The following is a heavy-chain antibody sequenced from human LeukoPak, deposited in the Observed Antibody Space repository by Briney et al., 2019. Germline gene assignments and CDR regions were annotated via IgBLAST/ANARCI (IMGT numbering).Heavy chain of an antibody. J-gene: IGHJ6*03. Sequence: PSETRSLTCAVYVGSFSGYYWSGIRQPPGKGLEWIGEINHSGSTNYNPSLKSRVTISVDTSKNQFSLKLSSVTAADTAVYYCARGGVATHAKYYYYYYMDVWGKGATVTVSS. D-gene: IGHD5-12*01. CDR1: VGSFSGYY. CDR3: ARGGVATHAKYYYYYYMDV. V-gene: IGHV4-34*01. CDR2: INHSGST.